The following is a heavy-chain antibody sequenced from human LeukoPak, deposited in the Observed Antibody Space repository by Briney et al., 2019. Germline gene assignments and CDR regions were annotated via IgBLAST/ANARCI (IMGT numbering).Heavy chain of an antibody. D-gene: IGHD3-10*01. Sequence: GGSLRLSCAASGFTFSSYEMNWVRQVPGKGLEWISYISGDGTTINYADSVNGRFTISRDNAQNSLYLQMNSLGGEDTAVYHCARPVGYSGSGSYYGYWGQGTLVTVSS. J-gene: IGHJ4*02. V-gene: IGHV3-48*03. CDR3: ARPVGYSGSGSYYGY. CDR2: ISGDGTTI. CDR1: GFTFSSYE.